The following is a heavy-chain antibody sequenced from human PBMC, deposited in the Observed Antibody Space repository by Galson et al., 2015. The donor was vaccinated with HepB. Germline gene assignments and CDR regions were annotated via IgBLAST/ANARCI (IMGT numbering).Heavy chain of an antibody. CDR3: AREDDAFDI. J-gene: IGHJ3*02. V-gene: IGHV3-53*01. Sequence: SLRLSCAISGFPVRNHYMSWVRQAPGKGLEWVSIIHSAGSTYYADSVKGRFTISRDYSKNTVFLQMNNLRAEDTAMYYCAREDDAFDIWGQGTMVTVSS. CDR1: GFPVRNHY. CDR2: IHSAGST.